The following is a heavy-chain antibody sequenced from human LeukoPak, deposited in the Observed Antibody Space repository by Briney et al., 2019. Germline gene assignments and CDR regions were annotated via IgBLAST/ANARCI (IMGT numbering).Heavy chain of an antibody. V-gene: IGHV4-59*01. J-gene: IGHJ6*03. CDR2: IYYNGST. CDR3: AREALHWYPPWYYYYYYMDV. Sequence: SETLSLTCTVSGGSISSYYWSWIRQPPGKGLEWIGYIYYNGSTNYNPSLKSRVTISVDTSKNQFSVKPSSVTAADTAVYYCAREALHWYPPWYYYYYYMDVWGKGTTVTVSS. CDR1: GGSISSYY. D-gene: IGHD2-8*02.